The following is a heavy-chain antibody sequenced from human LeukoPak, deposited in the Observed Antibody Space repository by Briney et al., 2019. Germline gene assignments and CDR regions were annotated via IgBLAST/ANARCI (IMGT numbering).Heavy chain of an antibody. CDR3: ARGTAYTEHSFFDY. D-gene: IGHD3-16*01. J-gene: IGHJ4*02. Sequence: ASVKVSCKSSGYTFTGYYLHWVRQAPGQGPEWMGWINPNSGDTNYAQNFQGRVTMTWDTSISTAYMGLSRLKSDDTAIYYCARGTAYTEHSFFDYWGQGTLVTVSS. CDR1: GYTFTGYY. V-gene: IGHV1-2*02. CDR2: INPNSGDT.